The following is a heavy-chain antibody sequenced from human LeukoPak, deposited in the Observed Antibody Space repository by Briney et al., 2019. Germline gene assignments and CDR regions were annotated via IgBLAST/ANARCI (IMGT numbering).Heavy chain of an antibody. J-gene: IGHJ6*02. CDR3: AREPGYCSSTICYYYGMDV. CDR1: GFTFSSYS. D-gene: IGHD2-2*01. CDR2: ISSSSSYI. V-gene: IGHV3-21*01. Sequence: GGSLRLSCAASGFTFSSYSMNWVRQAPGKGLEWVSSISSSSSYIYYADSVKGRFTISRDNAKNSLYLQKNSLRGEDTAVYYCAREPGYCSSTICYYYGMDVWGQGTTVTVSS.